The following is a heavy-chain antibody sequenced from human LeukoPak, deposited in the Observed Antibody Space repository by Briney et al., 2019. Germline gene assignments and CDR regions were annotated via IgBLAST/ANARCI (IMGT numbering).Heavy chain of an antibody. V-gene: IGHV4-59*08. J-gene: IGHJ4*02. CDR3: ARGARAGYNLEPFDY. Sequence: SETLSLTCTVSGGSMSSYYWSWIQRPPGKGLEWIGYIYYSGSTKYNPSLKSRVTISVDTSKNQFSLKLSSVTAAVTAVYYCARGARAGYNLEPFDYWGQGTLVTVSS. CDR2: IYYSGST. D-gene: IGHD5-24*01. CDR1: GGSMSSYY.